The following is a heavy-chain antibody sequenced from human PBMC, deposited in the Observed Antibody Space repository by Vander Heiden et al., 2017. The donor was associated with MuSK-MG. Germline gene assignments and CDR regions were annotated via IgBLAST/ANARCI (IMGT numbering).Heavy chain of an antibody. CDR1: GFSLSTSEIY. Sequence: QVTLRESGPALVKPTQTLPLTCTVSGFSLSTSEIYVSWIRQPPGKALEWLGRIDWDDDKFYNTSLKTRLTISKDAPKNQVVLIMTNMDPVDTATYYCARMNGNYYGMDVWGQGTTVTVSS. V-gene: IGHV2-70*17. CDR3: ARMNGNYYGMDV. J-gene: IGHJ6*02. D-gene: IGHD1-1*01. CDR2: IDWDDDK.